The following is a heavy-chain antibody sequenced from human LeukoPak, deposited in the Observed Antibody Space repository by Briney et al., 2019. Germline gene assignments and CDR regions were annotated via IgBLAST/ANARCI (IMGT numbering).Heavy chain of an antibody. V-gene: IGHV1-2*02. CDR2: INHNNGGT. J-gene: IGHJ4*02. Sequence: GASVKVSCKTSGYTFTGYYIHWVRQAPGQGLEWIGWINHNNGGTNYAQKFRDRVTMTRDTSISTAYVELSRLTADDTAVYYCARDQNFHGSGGYYGIDCWGQGTLVTVSS. CDR3: ARDQNFHGSGGYYGIDC. D-gene: IGHD3-22*01. CDR1: GYTFTGYY.